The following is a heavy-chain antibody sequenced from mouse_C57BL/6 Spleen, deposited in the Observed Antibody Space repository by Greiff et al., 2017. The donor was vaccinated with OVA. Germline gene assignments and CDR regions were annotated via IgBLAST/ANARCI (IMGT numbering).Heavy chain of an antibody. V-gene: IGHV1-80*01. D-gene: IGHD4-1*01. CDR3: ARGGAGTEFDY. CDR1: GYAFSSYW. J-gene: IGHJ2*01. CDR2: IYPGDGDT. Sequence: VQLQQSGAELVKPGASVKISCKASGYAFSSYWMNWVKQRPGKGLEWIGQIYPGDGDTNYNGKFKGKATLTADKSSSAAYMQLSSLTTEDSAVYFCARGGAGTEFDYWGQGTTLTVSS.